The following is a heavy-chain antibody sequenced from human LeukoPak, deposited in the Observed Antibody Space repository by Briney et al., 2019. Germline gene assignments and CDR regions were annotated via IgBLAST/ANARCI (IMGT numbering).Heavy chain of an antibody. J-gene: IGHJ4*02. CDR1: GFTFSSYS. D-gene: IGHD2-2*02. CDR3: ARESGGYCSTTSCYKGYFDY. CDR2: IVSSGSYI. Sequence: GGSLRLSCAASGFTFSSYSMNWVRQAPGKGLEWVSSIVSSGSYIYYADSVKGRFTISRDNAKNSLYLQMNSMRADDTAVYYCARESGGYCSTTSCYKGYFDYWGQGTLVTVSS. V-gene: IGHV3-21*01.